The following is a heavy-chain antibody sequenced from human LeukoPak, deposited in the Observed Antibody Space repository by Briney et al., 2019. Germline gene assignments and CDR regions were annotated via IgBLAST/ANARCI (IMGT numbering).Heavy chain of an antibody. Sequence: PGGSLRLSCAASGFTFSSYWMSWVRQAPGKGLEWVANIKQDGSEKYYVDSVKGRFTISRDNAKNSLYLQMNSLRAEDTAVYYCAREPARYGDYDPDDYWGQGTLVTVSS. V-gene: IGHV3-7*01. CDR1: GFTFSSYW. J-gene: IGHJ4*02. CDR3: AREPARYGDYDPDDY. D-gene: IGHD4-17*01. CDR2: IKQDGSEK.